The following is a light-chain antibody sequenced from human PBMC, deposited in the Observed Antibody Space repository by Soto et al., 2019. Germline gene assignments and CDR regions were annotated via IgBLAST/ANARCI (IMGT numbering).Light chain of an antibody. CDR2: GAS. V-gene: IGKV1-5*01. CDR1: QSIRHY. CDR3: QHHNSYFQT. J-gene: IGKJ1*01. Sequence: DIQMTQSPPTLSASVGDRVTITCRASQSIRHYLAWYQQMPGKAPKLLIYGASTLQSGVPSRFSGSGSGTEFTLTISSLQXDDFGSHFCQHHNSYFQTFGQGSKVDI.